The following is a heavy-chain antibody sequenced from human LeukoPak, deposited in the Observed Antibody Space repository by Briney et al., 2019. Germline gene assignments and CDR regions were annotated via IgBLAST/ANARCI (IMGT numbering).Heavy chain of an antibody. CDR1: GDSVSSNSAA. Sequence: SQTLSLTCAISGDSVSSNSAAWNWIRQSPSRGLEWLGRTYYRSKWYNDYAVSVKSRITINPDTSKDQFSLQLNSVTPEDTAVYYCARSPSGSYGRYNWFDPWGQGTLVTVSS. J-gene: IGHJ5*02. V-gene: IGHV6-1*01. CDR2: TYYRSKWYN. D-gene: IGHD1-26*01. CDR3: ARSPSGSYGRYNWFDP.